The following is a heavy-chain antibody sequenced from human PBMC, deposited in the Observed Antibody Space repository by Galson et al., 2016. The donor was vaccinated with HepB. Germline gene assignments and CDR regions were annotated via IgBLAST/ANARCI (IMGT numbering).Heavy chain of an antibody. Sequence: QSGAEVKKPGESLKISCRGSGYTFNDYWIAWVRQVPGKGLEYMGMIFPDDFDTRYSPSFQGHVTISVDRSTKTAYLQRTSLRASDTATYFCARPTNDAYEYDSSGFSYWGQGTRVIVSS. V-gene: IGHV5-51*01. D-gene: IGHD3-22*01. CDR1: GYTFNDYW. J-gene: IGHJ4*02. CDR3: ARPTNDAYEYDSSGFSY. CDR2: IFPDDFDT.